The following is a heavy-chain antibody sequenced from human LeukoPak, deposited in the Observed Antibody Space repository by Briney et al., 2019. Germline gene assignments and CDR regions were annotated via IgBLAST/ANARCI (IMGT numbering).Heavy chain of an antibody. CDR2: IIPIFGTA. CDR3: AREQYCSGGSCYSWIYYFDY. V-gene: IGHV1-69*01. CDR1: GGTFSSYA. J-gene: IGHJ4*02. Sequence: ASVKVSCKASGGTFSSYAISWVRQAPGQGLEWMGGIIPIFGTANYAQKFQGRVTITADESTSTAYMELSSLRSEDTAVYYCAREQYCSGGSCYSWIYYFDYWGQGTLVTVSS. D-gene: IGHD2-15*01.